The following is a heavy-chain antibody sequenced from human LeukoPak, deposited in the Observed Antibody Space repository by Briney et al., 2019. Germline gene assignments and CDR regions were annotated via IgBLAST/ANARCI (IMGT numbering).Heavy chain of an antibody. CDR2: MNPNSGNT. CDR1: GYTFTRYD. CDR3: ARVAVGYCSSTSCYYYYGMDV. Sequence: ASVKVSCKASGYTFTRYDINWVRQATGQGLEWMGWMNPNSGNTGYAQKFQGRVTMTRNTSISTAYMELSSLRSEDTAVYYCARVAVGYCSSTSCYYYYGMDVWGPGTTVTVSS. D-gene: IGHD2-2*01. V-gene: IGHV1-8*01. J-gene: IGHJ6*02.